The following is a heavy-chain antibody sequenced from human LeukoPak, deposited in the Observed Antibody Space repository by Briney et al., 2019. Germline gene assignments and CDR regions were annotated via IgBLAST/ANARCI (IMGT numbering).Heavy chain of an antibody. Sequence: GGSLRLSCAASGFTFSRYGMHWVRQAPGKGLEWVAVISYDGSEKYHADSVKGRFTISRDNSKNTLYLQMNSLRVEDTAVYYCAKEGPMVRGGSYFDYWGQGTLVTVSS. CDR2: ISYDGSEK. CDR3: AKEGPMVRGGSYFDY. J-gene: IGHJ4*02. D-gene: IGHD3-10*01. CDR1: GFTFSRYG. V-gene: IGHV3-30*18.